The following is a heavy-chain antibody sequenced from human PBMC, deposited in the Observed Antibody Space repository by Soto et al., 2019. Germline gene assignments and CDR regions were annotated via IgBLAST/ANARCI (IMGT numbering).Heavy chain of an antibody. Sequence: PSETLSLTCTVSGGSISSYYWSWIRQPPGKGLEWIGYIYYSGSTNYNPSLTSRVTISVDTSKNQFSLKLSSVTAADTAVYYCARGWCSGGSCYSNWFDPWGQGTLVTVSS. V-gene: IGHV4-59*01. CDR2: IYYSGST. CDR3: ARGWCSGGSCYSNWFDP. CDR1: GGSISSYY. J-gene: IGHJ5*02. D-gene: IGHD2-15*01.